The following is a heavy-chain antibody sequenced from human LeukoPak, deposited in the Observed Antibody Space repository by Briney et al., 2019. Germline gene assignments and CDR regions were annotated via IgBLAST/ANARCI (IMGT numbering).Heavy chain of an antibody. CDR1: GFTFSNYA. D-gene: IGHD4-17*01. CDR2: ISGSGGST. V-gene: IGHV3-23*01. CDR3: ARHGEAYGDSKTDY. Sequence: GGSLRLSCAASGFTFSNYAMSWVRQAPGKGLEWVSVISGSGGSTYYADSVKGRFTISRDNYKNTLYLQMNSLRAEDTAVYYCARHGEAYGDSKTDYWGQGTLVTVSS. J-gene: IGHJ4*02.